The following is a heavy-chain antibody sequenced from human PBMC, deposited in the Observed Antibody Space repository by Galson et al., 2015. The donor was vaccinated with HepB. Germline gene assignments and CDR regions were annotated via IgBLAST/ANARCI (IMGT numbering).Heavy chain of an antibody. J-gene: IGHJ4*02. CDR2: IYYSGST. CDR1: GGSISSGAYY. CDR3: ARTPEVGPRAHFDY. Sequence: LSLTCTVSGGSISSGAYYWSWIRQHPGEGLEWIGYIYYSGSTFYNPSLKSRVNISVDRSKNQLSLKLSSVTAADTAVYYCARTPEVGPRAHFDYWGQGTLVTVSS. D-gene: IGHD1-26*01. V-gene: IGHV4-31*03.